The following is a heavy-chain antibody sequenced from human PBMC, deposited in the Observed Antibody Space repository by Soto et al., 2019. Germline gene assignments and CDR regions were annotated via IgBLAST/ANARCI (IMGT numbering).Heavy chain of an antibody. D-gene: IGHD2-8*01. Sequence: EVQLVESGGSLVQPGGSLKLSCAVSGFTFSVSAIHWVRQASGKGLEWVGRIRSKADNYATAYGASVKGRFSISRDDSKNTAYLQMSSLNTEDTAVYYCARLAEWQYYDGMDVWGQGTTVTVSS. CDR1: GFTFSVSA. CDR2: IRSKADNYAT. V-gene: IGHV3-73*02. J-gene: IGHJ6*02. CDR3: ARLAEWQYYDGMDV.